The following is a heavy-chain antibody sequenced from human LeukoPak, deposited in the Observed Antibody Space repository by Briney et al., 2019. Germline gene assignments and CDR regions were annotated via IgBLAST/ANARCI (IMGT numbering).Heavy chain of an antibody. D-gene: IGHD6-19*01. CDR3: ANSPPRIAVVNY. CDR2: ISYDGSNK. V-gene: IGHV3-30*18. CDR1: GFTFSSYG. Sequence: QPGRSLRLSCAASGFTFSSYGMHWVRQAPGKGLEWVAVISYDGSNKYYADSVKGRFTISRDNSKNTLYLQMNSLRAEDTAVYYCANSPPRIAVVNYWGQGTLVTVSS. J-gene: IGHJ4*02.